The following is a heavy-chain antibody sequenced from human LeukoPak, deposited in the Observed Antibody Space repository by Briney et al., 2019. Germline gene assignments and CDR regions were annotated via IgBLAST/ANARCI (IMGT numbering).Heavy chain of an antibody. CDR2: INHSGSS. D-gene: IGHD3-10*01. Sequence: SETLSLTCAVYGGSFSGYYWSWIRQPPGKGLEWIGEINHSGSSNYNPSLKSRVTISVDTSKNQFSLKLSSVTAADTAVYYCARGRSSMVRGYYYYYMDVWGKGTTVTISS. CDR3: ARGRSSMVRGYYYYYMDV. J-gene: IGHJ6*03. V-gene: IGHV4-34*01. CDR1: GGSFSGYY.